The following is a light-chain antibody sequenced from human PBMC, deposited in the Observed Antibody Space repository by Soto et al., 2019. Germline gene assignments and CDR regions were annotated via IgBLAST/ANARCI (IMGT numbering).Light chain of an antibody. J-gene: IGKJ2*01. Sequence: DIQMTQSPSTLSASVGDRGTITCRASQSISTWLAWYQQKPGKAPKLLIYDASGVESGVPSRFSGSGSGTEFALTISSLQPDDFATYYCQQYNSYPYTFGQGTKLEIK. CDR1: QSISTW. CDR3: QQYNSYPYT. CDR2: DAS. V-gene: IGKV1-5*01.